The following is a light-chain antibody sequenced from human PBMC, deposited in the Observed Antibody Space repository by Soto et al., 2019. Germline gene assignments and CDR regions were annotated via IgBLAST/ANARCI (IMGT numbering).Light chain of an antibody. V-gene: IGLV2-23*01. Sequence: QSALTQPASVSGSPGQSITVSCTGTSSDVGAYNLVSWYQQYPGKAPRLIIYEGTKRPSGISHRFSGSKSDNTASLTISGHRAEDEAHYHCCSYAGSRTFVFGGGTKLTVL. CDR2: EGT. J-gene: IGLJ3*02. CDR1: SSDVGAYNL. CDR3: CSYAGSRTFV.